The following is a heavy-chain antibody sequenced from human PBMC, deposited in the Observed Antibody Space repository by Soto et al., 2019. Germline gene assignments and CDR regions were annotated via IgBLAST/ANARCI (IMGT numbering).Heavy chain of an antibody. V-gene: IGHV4-34*01. Sequence: SETLSLTCAVYGGSFSGYYWSWIRQPPGKGLEWIGEINHSGSTNYNPSLKSRVTISVDTSKNQFSLKQSSVTAADTAVYYCARETLIAVAGTSIENWFDPWGQGTLVTVSS. J-gene: IGHJ5*02. CDR3: ARETLIAVAGTSIENWFDP. D-gene: IGHD6-19*01. CDR1: GGSFSGYY. CDR2: INHSGST.